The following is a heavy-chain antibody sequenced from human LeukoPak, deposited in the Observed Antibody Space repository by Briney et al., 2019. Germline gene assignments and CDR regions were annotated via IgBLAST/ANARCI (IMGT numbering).Heavy chain of an antibody. J-gene: IGHJ4*02. D-gene: IGHD4-17*01. CDR3: ARAPEMTTVTHFDY. CDR2: IISIFGTA. CDR1: GGTFSSYA. V-gene: IGHV1-69*13. Sequence: VASVKVSCKASGGTFSSYAISWVRQAPGQGLEWMGGIISIFGTANYAQKFQGRVTITADESTSTAYMELSSLRSEDTAVYYCARAPEMTTVTHFDYWGQGTLVTVSS.